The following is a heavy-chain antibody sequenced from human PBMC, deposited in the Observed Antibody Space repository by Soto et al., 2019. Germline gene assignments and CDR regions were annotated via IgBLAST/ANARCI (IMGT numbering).Heavy chain of an antibody. J-gene: IGHJ3*02. D-gene: IGHD6-13*01. CDR2: ISGSGGST. CDR1: GFTFSSYA. CDR3: ARERYSSSWPDAFDI. Sequence: GGSLRLSCAASGFTFSSYAVSWVRQAPGKGLEWVSAISGSGGSTYYADSVKGRFTISRDNAKNSLYLQMNSLRAEDTAVYYCARERYSSSWPDAFDIWGQGTMVTVSS. V-gene: IGHV3-23*01.